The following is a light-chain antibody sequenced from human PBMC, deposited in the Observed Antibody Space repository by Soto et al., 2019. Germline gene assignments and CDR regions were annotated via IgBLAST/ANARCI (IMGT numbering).Light chain of an antibody. CDR2: AAS. CDR1: QSISSY. J-gene: IGKJ4*01. Sequence: DIQMTPSPSSLSASVGDRVTITCRASQSISSYLNWYQQKPGKAPKLLIYAASSLQSGVPSRFSGSGSGTQFTLTISSLQPDDFATYYCQHYNTYLFTFGGGTKVDIK. V-gene: IGKV1-39*01. CDR3: QHYNTYLFT.